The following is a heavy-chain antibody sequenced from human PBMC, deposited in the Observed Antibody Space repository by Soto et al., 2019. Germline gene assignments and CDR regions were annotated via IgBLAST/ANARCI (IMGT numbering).Heavy chain of an antibody. CDR2: ISAGGGST. V-gene: IGHV3-23*01. Sequence: PGGSLRLSCAASGFTFSSYIMSWVRQAPGKGLEWVSAISAGGGSTYYADSVRGRFTISRDNSKNTVYLQMNSLRAEDTAVYYCAKYPLLYFDSSSYLPLDYWGQGTLVTVS. CDR3: AKYPLLYFDSSSYLPLDY. CDR1: GFTFSSYI. J-gene: IGHJ4*02. D-gene: IGHD3-22*01.